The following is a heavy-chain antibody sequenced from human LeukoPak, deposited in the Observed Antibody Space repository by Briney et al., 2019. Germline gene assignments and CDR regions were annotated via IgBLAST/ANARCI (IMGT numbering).Heavy chain of an antibody. D-gene: IGHD4-17*01. CDR1: GFTFSSYS. CDR2: IEQDGSEK. J-gene: IGHJ3*01. CDR3: ATVGAVTDGAFDV. V-gene: IGHV3-7*01. Sequence: PGGSLRLSCAASGFTFSSYSMSWVRRAPGKGLEWVANIEQDGSEKYCVDSVKGRFTISRDNANNPLYLQMNSLRVEDTAIYYCATVGAVTDGAFDVWGQGTMVTVSS.